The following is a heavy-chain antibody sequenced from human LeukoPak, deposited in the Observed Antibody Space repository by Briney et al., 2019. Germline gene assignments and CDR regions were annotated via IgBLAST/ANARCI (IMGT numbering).Heavy chain of an antibody. V-gene: IGHV1-8*01. J-gene: IGHJ4*02. CDR2: MNPNSGNT. CDR3: ARGGGPISIYDSSGYYSDY. D-gene: IGHD3-22*01. CDR1: GYTFTSYD. Sequence: ASVKVSCKASGYTFTSYDINWVRQATGQGLEWMGWMNPNSGNTGYAQKFQGRVTMARNTSISTAYMELSSLRSEDTAVYYCARGGGPISIYDSSGYYSDYWGQGALVTVSS.